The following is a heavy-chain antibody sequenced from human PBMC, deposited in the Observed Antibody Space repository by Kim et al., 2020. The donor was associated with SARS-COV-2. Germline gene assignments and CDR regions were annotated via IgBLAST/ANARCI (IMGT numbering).Heavy chain of an antibody. CDR2: IDPSDSYT. D-gene: IGHD6-19*01. CDR3: ARQWLVSTDELWFDP. J-gene: IGHJ5*02. CDR1: GYSFTSYW. V-gene: IGHV5-10-1*01. Sequence: GESLKISCKGSGYSFTSYWISWVRQMPGKGLEWMGRIDPSDSYTNYSPTSQGHVTISADKSISTAYLQWSSLKASDTAMYYCARQWLVSTDELWFDPWGQETLVTVSS.